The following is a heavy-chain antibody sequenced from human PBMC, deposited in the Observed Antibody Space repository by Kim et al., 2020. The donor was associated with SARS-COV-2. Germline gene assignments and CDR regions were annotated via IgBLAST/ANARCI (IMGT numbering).Heavy chain of an antibody. J-gene: IGHJ6*02. CDR1: GYTFTSQG. D-gene: IGHD1-7*01. CDR2: ISPLNGNT. CDR3: ARDGGITRGIDG. Sequence: ASVKVSCKASGYTFTSQGINWVRQAPGQGPEWMGWISPLNGNTKYAQKFQGRVAMTRDTSTTTVEMELRSLTSDDTAVYYCARDGGITRGIDGWGQGTSV. V-gene: IGHV1-18*01.